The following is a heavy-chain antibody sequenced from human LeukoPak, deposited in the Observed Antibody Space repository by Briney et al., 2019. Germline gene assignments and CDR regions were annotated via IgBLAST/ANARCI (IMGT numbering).Heavy chain of an antibody. D-gene: IGHD1-26*01. CDR3: VTRYSGSYSTIDY. CDR1: GFTFSSYA. CDR2: ISGSGGST. V-gene: IGHV3-23*01. Sequence: GGSLRLSCAASGFTFSSYAMSWVRQAPGKGLEWVSAISGSGGSTYYADSVKGRFTNSRDNSKNTLYLQMNSLRAEDTAVYYCVTRYSGSYSTIDYWGQGTLVTVSS. J-gene: IGHJ4*02.